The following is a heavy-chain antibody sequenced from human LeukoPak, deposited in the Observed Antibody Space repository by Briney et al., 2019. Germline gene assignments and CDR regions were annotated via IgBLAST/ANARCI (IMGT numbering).Heavy chain of an antibody. Sequence: ASVKVSCKASGYTFTSYDINWVRQATGQGLEWMGWMNPNSGNTGYAQKFQGRVTITRNTSISTAYMELSRLRSEDTAVYYCARGNQPPQYYYYYYMDVWGKGTTVTVSS. J-gene: IGHJ6*03. CDR3: ARGNQPPQYYYYYYMDV. V-gene: IGHV1-8*03. CDR1: GYTFTSYD. CDR2: MNPNSGNT. D-gene: IGHD1-14*01.